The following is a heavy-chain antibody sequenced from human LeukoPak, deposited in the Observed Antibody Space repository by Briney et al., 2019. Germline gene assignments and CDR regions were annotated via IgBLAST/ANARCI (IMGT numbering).Heavy chain of an antibody. J-gene: IGHJ6*03. V-gene: IGHV3-21*01. D-gene: IGHD2-21*01. CDR3: ASGGGDCCYDYYYYMDV. Sequence: RAGGSLRLSCAASGFTFSSYSMNWVRQAPGKGLEWVSSISSSSSYIYYADSVKGRFTISRDNAKNSLYLQMNSLRAEDTAVYYCASGGGDCCYDYYYYMDVWGKGTTVTVSS. CDR1: GFTFSSYS. CDR2: ISSSSSYI.